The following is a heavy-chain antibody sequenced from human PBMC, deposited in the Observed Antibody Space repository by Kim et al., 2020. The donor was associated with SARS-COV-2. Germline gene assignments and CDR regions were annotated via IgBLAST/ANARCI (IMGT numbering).Heavy chain of an antibody. Sequence: SETLSLTCTVSGGSISSGSYYWSWIRQPAGKGLEWIGRIYTSGSTNYNPSLKSRVTISVDTSKNQFSLKLSSVTAADTAVYYCARARITMVRGVIICAFDIWGQGTMVTVSS. J-gene: IGHJ3*02. D-gene: IGHD3-10*01. CDR3: ARARITMVRGVIICAFDI. V-gene: IGHV4-61*02. CDR1: GGSISSGSYY. CDR2: IYTSGST.